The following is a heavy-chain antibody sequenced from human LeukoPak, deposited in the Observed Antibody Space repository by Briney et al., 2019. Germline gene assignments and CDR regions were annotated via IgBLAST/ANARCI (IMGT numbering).Heavy chain of an antibody. Sequence: GGSLRLSCAASGFTFSNAWMNWVRQAPGKGLEWVGRIKGKTDGGTTDYAAPVKGRFTISRDDSKNTLYLQMNSLKTEDTAVYYCTTDSLTIFGVVTYYYYYGMDVWGQGTTVTVSS. CDR2: IKGKTDGGTT. D-gene: IGHD3-3*01. V-gene: IGHV3-15*07. CDR3: TTDSLTIFGVVTYYYYYGMDV. CDR1: GFTFSNAW. J-gene: IGHJ6*02.